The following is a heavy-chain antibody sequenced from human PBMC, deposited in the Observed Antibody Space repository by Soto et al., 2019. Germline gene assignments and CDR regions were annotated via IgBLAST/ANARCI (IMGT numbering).Heavy chain of an antibody. D-gene: IGHD3-9*01. V-gene: IGHV4-59*08. CDR1: GGSISTYY. CDR3: ARHPGYYDVLTGYSTYYFYY. CDR2: IYYRGNT. J-gene: IGHJ4*02. Sequence: QVQLRESGPGLVKPSETLSLTCTVSGGSISTYYWSWIRQPPGKGLEWIGYIYYRGNTNYNPSFTSRVTISLDTSKNQFSRRLSSVTSADTAIYYCARHPGYYDVLTGYSTYYFYYWGQGALVTVSS.